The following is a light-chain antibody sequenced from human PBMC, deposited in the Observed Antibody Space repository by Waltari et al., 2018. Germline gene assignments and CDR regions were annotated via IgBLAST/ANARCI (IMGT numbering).Light chain of an antibody. V-gene: IGLV2-8*01. CDR3: SSYAGSNNVV. CDR2: EVS. J-gene: IGLJ2*01. CDR1: SSDVGGYNY. Sequence: QSALTQPPSASGSPGQSVTISRTGTSSDVGGYNYVSWYQQHPGKAPKLIIYEVSKRPSGVPDRFSGSKSGNTASLTVSGLQAEDEADYYCSSYAGSNNVVFGGGTKLTVL.